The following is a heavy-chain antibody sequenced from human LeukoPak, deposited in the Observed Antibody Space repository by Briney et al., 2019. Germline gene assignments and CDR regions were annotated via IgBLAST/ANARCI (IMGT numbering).Heavy chain of an antibody. CDR2: ISGSGGRT. CDR1: GFTFSSYA. Sequence: GGSLRLSCAASGFTFSSYAMSWVRQAPGKGLEWVSGISGSGGRTNYADSVKGRFTISRDNSKNTLYLQMNSLRAEDTAVYFCARVYTSGSEGWFDPWGQGTLVTVSS. V-gene: IGHV3-23*01. J-gene: IGHJ5*02. CDR3: ARVYTSGSEGWFDP. D-gene: IGHD6-19*01.